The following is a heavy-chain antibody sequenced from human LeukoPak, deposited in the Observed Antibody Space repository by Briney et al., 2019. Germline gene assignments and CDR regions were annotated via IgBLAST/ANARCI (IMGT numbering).Heavy chain of an antibody. CDR2: IIPIFGTA. D-gene: IGHD2-21*02. V-gene: IGHV1-69*06. CDR3: AREAYCGGDCYSGVDY. CDR1: GGTFSSYA. J-gene: IGHJ4*02. Sequence: SVKVSCKASGGTFSSYAISWVRQAPGQGLEWMGGIIPIFGTANYAQKFQGRVTITADKSTSTAYMELSSLRSEDTAVYYCAREAYCGGDCYSGVDYWGQGTLVTVSS.